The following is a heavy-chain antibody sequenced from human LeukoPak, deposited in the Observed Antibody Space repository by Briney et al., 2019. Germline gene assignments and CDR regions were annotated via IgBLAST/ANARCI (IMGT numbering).Heavy chain of an antibody. J-gene: IGHJ4*02. V-gene: IGHV3-23*01. D-gene: IGHD6-13*01. CDR1: GFTFSSYA. CDR2: IGASGGST. Sequence: GGSLRLSCAASGFTFSSYAMSWVRQAPGKGLEWISVIGASGGSTYYADSVKGRFTVSRDNSKNTLYLQMNSLRAEDTAVYYCAKCRWYSSSWYYFDYWGQGTLVTVSS. CDR3: AKCRWYSSSWYYFDY.